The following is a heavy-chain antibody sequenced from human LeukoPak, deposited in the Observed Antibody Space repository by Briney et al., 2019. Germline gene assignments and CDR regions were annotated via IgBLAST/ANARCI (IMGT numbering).Heavy chain of an antibody. D-gene: IGHD3-10*01. J-gene: IGHJ4*02. CDR1: GYTFTSYG. CDR2: ISAYNGNT. V-gene: IGHV1-18*01. Sequence: ASVKVSCKASGYTFTSYGISWVRQAPGQGLEWMGWISAYNGNTNYAQKLQGRVTMTTDTSTSTAYMELRSLRSDDTAVYYCAREALRYGSGSYVFDYWGQGTLVTVSS. CDR3: AREALRYGSGSYVFDY.